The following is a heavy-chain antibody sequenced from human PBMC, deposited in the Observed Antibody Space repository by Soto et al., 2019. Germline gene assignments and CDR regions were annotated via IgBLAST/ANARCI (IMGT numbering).Heavy chain of an antibody. CDR2: IYYSGST. D-gene: IGHD4-4*01. CDR3: ATSRDGYNNPFFYYYYGMDV. Sequence: QVQLQESGPGLVKPSETLSLTCTVSGGSVSSGSYYWSWIRQPPGKGLEWIGYIYYSGSTNYNPSLKSRVTISVDTSKNQFSLKLSSVTAADTAVYYCATSRDGYNNPFFYYYYGMDVWGQGTTVTVSS. V-gene: IGHV4-61*01. J-gene: IGHJ6*02. CDR1: GGSVSSGSYY.